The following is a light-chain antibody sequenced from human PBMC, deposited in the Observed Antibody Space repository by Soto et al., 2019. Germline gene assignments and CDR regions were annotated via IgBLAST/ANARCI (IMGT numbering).Light chain of an antibody. Sequence: QSVLTQPASVSGSPGQSITISCTGTSSDVGAYTYVSWYQQHPGKAPKLMIFEVSDRPSGVSNRFSGSKSGNTASLTISGLQAEDVADYYCSSYTTSNTLVFGGGTNVTVL. CDR2: EVS. CDR1: SSDVGAYTY. J-gene: IGLJ2*01. V-gene: IGLV2-14*01. CDR3: SSYTTSNTLV.